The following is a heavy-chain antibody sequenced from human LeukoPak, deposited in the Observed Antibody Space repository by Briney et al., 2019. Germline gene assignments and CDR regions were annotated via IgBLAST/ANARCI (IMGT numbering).Heavy chain of an antibody. CDR1: GFTFSSDA. D-gene: IGHD5-12*01. CDR2: FSGSGGNT. Sequence: PGGSLRLSCAASGFTFSSDAMSWVRQAPGKGLEWVSTFSGSGGNTYYADSVKGRFTISRDNSKNTLYLQMTSLRADDTAVYYCVKGGGYDYFDYWGQGTLVTVSS. J-gene: IGHJ4*02. CDR3: VKGGGYDYFDY. V-gene: IGHV3-23*01.